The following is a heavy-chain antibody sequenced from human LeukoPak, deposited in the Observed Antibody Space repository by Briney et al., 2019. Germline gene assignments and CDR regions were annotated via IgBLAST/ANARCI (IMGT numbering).Heavy chain of an antibody. J-gene: IGHJ4*02. D-gene: IGHD6-6*01. CDR3: AKDRRRLRDPYSSSSGTSFDY. CDR1: GFTFSSYE. Sequence: GGSLRLSCAASGFTFSSYEMNWVRQAPGKGLEWVSYISSSGSTIYYADSVKGRFTISRDNSKNTLYLQMNSLRAEDTAVYYCAKDRRRLRDPYSSSSGTSFDYWGQGTLVTVSS. V-gene: IGHV3-48*03. CDR2: ISSSGSTI.